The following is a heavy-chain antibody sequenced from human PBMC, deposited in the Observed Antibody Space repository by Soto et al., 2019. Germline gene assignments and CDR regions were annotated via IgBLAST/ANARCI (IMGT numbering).Heavy chain of an antibody. CDR1: GYALTSSG. V-gene: IGHV1-18*04. J-gene: IGHJ2*01. D-gene: IGHD3-3*02. CDR3: ARRSTDTAFWYFDL. Sequence: QVQLVQSGAEVKKPGASVKVSCKASGYALTSSGITWVRQAPGQGLEWMGWISEYNGNIDYAEKFQTRVALTTDPSTGTAFMELRDLRSDDTAVYYCARRSTDTAFWYFDLWGRGTLVTVSS. CDR2: ISEYNGNI.